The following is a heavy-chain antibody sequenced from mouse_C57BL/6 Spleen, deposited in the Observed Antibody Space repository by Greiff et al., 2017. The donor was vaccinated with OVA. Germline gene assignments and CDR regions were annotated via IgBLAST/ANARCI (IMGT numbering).Heavy chain of an antibody. CDR3: VRHGLLRGYYAMDY. CDR1: GFSFNTYA. V-gene: IGHV10-1*01. J-gene: IGHJ4*01. CDR2: IRSKSNNYAT. D-gene: IGHD1-1*01. Sequence: GGGLVQPKGSLKLSCAASGFSFNTYAMNWVRQAPGKGLEWVARIRSKSNNYATYYADSVKDRFTISRDDSESMLYLQMNNLKTEDTAMYYCVRHGLLRGYYAMDYWGQGTSVTVSS.